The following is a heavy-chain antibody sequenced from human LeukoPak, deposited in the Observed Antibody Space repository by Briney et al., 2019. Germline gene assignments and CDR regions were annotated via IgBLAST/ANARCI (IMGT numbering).Heavy chain of an antibody. D-gene: IGHD6-19*01. CDR3: AKDQYASGWYFDS. J-gene: IGHJ4*02. Sequence: GGSLRLSCAASGFTFSSYWMSWVRQAPGKGLEWASAISDSGGSTYYADSVKGRFTISRDNSKNTLYLQMNSLRAEDTAVYYCAKDQYASGWYFDSWGQGTLVTVSS. CDR1: GFTFSSYW. V-gene: IGHV3-23*01. CDR2: ISDSGGST.